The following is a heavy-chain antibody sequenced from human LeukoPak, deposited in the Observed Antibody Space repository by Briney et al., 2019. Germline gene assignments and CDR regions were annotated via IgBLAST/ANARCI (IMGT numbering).Heavy chain of an antibody. Sequence: SETLSLTCTVSGGSISSGGYSWSWIRQPPGKGLEWIGYIYHSGSTYYNPSLKSRVTISVDRSKNQFSLKLSSVTAADTAVYYCASYAVAGGGDYWGQGTLVTVSS. V-gene: IGHV4-30-2*01. CDR2: IYHSGST. J-gene: IGHJ4*02. D-gene: IGHD6-19*01. CDR3: ASYAVAGGGDY. CDR1: GGSISSGGYS.